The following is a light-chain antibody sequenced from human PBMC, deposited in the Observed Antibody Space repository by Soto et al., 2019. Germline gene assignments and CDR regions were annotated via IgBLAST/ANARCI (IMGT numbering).Light chain of an antibody. Sequence: DIQMTQSPSSLSASVGDRVTITCRASQSISSSLIWYQQKPGKAPKLLIYATSSLQSGVPSRFSGSGAVTDFTLTISSLQPEDFATYYCQQSYRTPYTFGQGTKLEIK. CDR3: QQSYRTPYT. CDR1: QSISSS. V-gene: IGKV1-39*01. J-gene: IGKJ2*01. CDR2: ATS.